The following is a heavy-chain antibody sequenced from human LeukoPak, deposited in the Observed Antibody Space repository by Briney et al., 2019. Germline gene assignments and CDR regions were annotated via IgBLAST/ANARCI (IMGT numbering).Heavy chain of an antibody. CDR1: GFTFSNYA. J-gene: IGHJ4*02. CDR2: ITGSDGPT. V-gene: IGHV3-23*01. Sequence: GGSLRLSHAASGFTFSNYAMSWVRQAPGKGLEWVSSITGSDGPTYYADSVKGRFTISRDNSTNTLYLQMNSLRAEDTAVYHCAKSTLVVAAPFVYWGQGTLVTVSS. D-gene: IGHD2-15*01. CDR3: AKSTLVVAAPFVY.